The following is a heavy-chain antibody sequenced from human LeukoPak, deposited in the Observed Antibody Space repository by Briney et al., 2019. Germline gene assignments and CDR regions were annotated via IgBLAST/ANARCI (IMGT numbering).Heavy chain of an antibody. CDR2: INPSGGST. CDR3: ARDLLPYCGGDCYSGGY. J-gene: IGHJ4*02. CDR1: GYTFTSYY. V-gene: IGHV1-46*01. Sequence: ASVKVSCKASGYTFTSYYMHWVRQAPGQGLEWMGIINPSGGSTSYAQKFQGRVTMTRDTSTSTAYMELRSLRSDDTAVYYCARDLLPYCGGDCYSGGYWGQGTLVTVSS. D-gene: IGHD2-21*02.